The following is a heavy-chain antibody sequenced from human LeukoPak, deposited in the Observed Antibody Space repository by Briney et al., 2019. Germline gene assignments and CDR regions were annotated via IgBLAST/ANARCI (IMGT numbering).Heavy chain of an antibody. Sequence: GASVKVSCKASGGTFSSYAISWVRQAPGQGLEWMGRIIPILGIANYAQKFQGRVTITADKSTSTAYMELSSLRSEDTAVYYCAKDRPRALYQLLIDYWGQGTLVTVSS. CDR1: GGTFSSYA. J-gene: IGHJ4*02. CDR3: AKDRPRALYQLLIDY. V-gene: IGHV1-69*04. CDR2: IIPILGIA. D-gene: IGHD2-2*01.